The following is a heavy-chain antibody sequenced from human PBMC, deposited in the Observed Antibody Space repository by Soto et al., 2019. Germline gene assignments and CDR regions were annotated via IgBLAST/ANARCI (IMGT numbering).Heavy chain of an antibody. Sequence: QVQLVQSGAEMKKPGSSVKVSCQSSGGTFNTYAMNWVRQAPGQGPEWMGDISPMFGAANYAPKFQGRVTITADESTGTSYMQLSSLTSEYTVLYFCAMEVQVHTPAFVYWGQGNLVTVSS. CDR3: AMEVQVHTPAFVY. D-gene: IGHD3-10*01. CDR1: GGTFNTYA. V-gene: IGHV1-69*19. CDR2: ISPMFGAA. J-gene: IGHJ4*02.